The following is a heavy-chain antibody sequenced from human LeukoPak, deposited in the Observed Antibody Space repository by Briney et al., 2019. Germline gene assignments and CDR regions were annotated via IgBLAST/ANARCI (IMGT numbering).Heavy chain of an antibody. CDR2: ISYDGSNK. Sequence: PGGSLRLSCAASGFTFSSYGMHWVRQAPGKGLEWVAVISYDGSNKYYADSVKGRFTISRDNSKNTLYLQMNSLRAEDTAVYYCAKELLWFGELFGAFDIWGQGTMVTVSS. CDR1: GFTFSSYG. J-gene: IGHJ3*02. V-gene: IGHV3-30*18. D-gene: IGHD3-10*01. CDR3: AKELLWFGELFGAFDI.